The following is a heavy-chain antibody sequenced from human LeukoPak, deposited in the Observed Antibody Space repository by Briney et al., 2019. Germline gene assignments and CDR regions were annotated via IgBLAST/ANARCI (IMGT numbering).Heavy chain of an antibody. J-gene: IGHJ4*02. CDR3: AKDLSQWELPPSYFDY. V-gene: IGHV3-30*18. CDR1: GFTFSSYG. D-gene: IGHD1-26*01. Sequence: GGSLRLSCAASGFTFSSYGMHWVRQAPGKGLEWVAVLSYDGSNKYYADSVKGRFTISRDNSKNTLYLQMNSLRAEDTAVYYCAKDLSQWELPPSYFDYWGQGTLVTVSS. CDR2: LSYDGSNK.